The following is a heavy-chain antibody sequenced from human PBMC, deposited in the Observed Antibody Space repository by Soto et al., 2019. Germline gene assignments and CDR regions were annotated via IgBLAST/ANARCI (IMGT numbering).Heavy chain of an antibody. V-gene: IGHV4-30-4*01. CDR1: GGSISSGDYY. J-gene: IGHJ4*02. Sequence: SETLSLTCTVSGGSISSGDYYWSWIRQPPGKGLEWIGYIYYSGSTYYNPSLKSRVTISVDTSKNQFSLKLSSVTAADTAVYYCARDQGYSYGVDYWGQGTLVTVSS. CDR2: IYYSGST. CDR3: ARDQGYSYGVDY. D-gene: IGHD5-18*01.